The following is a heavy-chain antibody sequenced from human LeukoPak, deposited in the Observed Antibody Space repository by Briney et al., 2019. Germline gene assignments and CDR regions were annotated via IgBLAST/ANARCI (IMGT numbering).Heavy chain of an antibody. D-gene: IGHD3-16*01. J-gene: IGHJ4*02. Sequence: PGGSLRLSCVVSGFTFRSHWMSWVRQAPGKGLEWVANIYFDGSEKHHVDSVKGRFTISRDNAKNSLYLQMNSLRADDTAVYYCARDHVSPGLIFDYWGQGTLVTVSS. V-gene: IGHV3-7*03. CDR1: GFTFRSHW. CDR3: ARDHVSPGLIFDY. CDR2: IYFDGSEK.